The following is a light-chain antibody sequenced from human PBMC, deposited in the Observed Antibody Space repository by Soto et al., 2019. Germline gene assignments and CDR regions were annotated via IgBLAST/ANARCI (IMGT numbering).Light chain of an antibody. CDR3: SSYAGSNNWGV. J-gene: IGLJ2*01. CDR1: SSDVGGYNY. V-gene: IGLV2-8*01. CDR2: EVS. Sequence: QSALTQPPSAAGSPGQSVTISCTGTSSDVGGYNYVSWYQQHPGKAPKLMIYEVSKRPSGVPERFSGSKSGNTASLTVSGLQAEDESDSYCSSYAGSNNWGVFGGGTTLTVL.